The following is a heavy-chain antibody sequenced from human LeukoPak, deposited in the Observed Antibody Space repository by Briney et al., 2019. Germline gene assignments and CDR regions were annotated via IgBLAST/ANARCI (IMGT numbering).Heavy chain of an antibody. J-gene: IGHJ5*02. V-gene: IGHV3-15*01. Sequence: GGSLRLSCEAAGFTFSNAWMSWVRQAPGKGLEWVGRIKSRGDGGTIDYAEPVKGRFIISRDDSRNTLYLQMNNLKIEGTAMYYCTTLRLTASDSWGQGTRVSVSS. CDR2: IKSRGDGGTI. CDR1: GFTFSNAW. D-gene: IGHD5-18*01. CDR3: TTLRLTASDS.